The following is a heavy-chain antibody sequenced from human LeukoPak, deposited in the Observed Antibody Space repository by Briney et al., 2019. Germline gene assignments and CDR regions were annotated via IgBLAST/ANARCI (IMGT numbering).Heavy chain of an antibody. J-gene: IGHJ5*02. CDR2: IIPIFGTA. CDR1: GGTFSSYA. V-gene: IGHV1-69*06. D-gene: IGHD1-14*01. Sequence: ASVKVSRKASGGTFSSYAISWVRQAPGQGLEWMGGIIPIFGTANYAQKFQGRVTITADKSTSTAYMELSSLRSEDTAVYYCARVRVTTSWFDPWGQGTLVTVSS. CDR3: ARVRVTTSWFDP.